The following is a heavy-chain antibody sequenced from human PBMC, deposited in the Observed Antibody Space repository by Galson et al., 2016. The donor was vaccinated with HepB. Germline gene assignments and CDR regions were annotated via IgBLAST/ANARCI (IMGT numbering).Heavy chain of an antibody. CDR3: ARDPEEGYFDL. D-gene: IGHD1-14*01. J-gene: IGHJ2*01. Sequence: SCKASGYTFTGYYIHWMRQAPGQGPEWMGWINPNSGGTNYAQKFQGWVTMTRDTSISTAYMELRRLRSDDTAVYHCARDPEEGYFDLWGRGTLVTVSS. CDR2: INPNSGGT. CDR1: GYTFTGYY. V-gene: IGHV1-2*04.